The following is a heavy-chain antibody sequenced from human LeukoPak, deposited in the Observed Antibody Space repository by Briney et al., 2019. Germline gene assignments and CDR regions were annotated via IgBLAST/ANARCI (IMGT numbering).Heavy chain of an antibody. D-gene: IGHD2-8*01. J-gene: IGHJ4*02. CDR3: AKGLGYCTNGVCPLDY. Sequence: GGSLRLSCAASGFTFDDYAMHWVRQAPGKGLEWVSGISWNSGSIGYADSVKGRFTISRDNAKNSLYLQMNSLRAEDTALYYCAKGLGYCTNGVCPLDYWGQGTLVTVSS. CDR2: ISWNSGSI. V-gene: IGHV3-9*01. CDR1: GFTFDDYA.